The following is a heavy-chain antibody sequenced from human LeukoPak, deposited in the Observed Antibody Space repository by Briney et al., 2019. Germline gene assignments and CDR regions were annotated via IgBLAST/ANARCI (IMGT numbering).Heavy chain of an antibody. V-gene: IGHV4-34*01. Sequence: SETLSLTCAVYGGSFSGYYWSWIRQPPGKGLEWIGEITRYGNTNYNPSLKSRVTMALETSKNQFSLRLNSVTAADTAVYYCARLDQLVQDYWYFDVWGRGTLVAVSS. CDR3: ARLDQLVQDYWYFDV. D-gene: IGHD2-2*01. J-gene: IGHJ2*01. CDR1: GGSFSGYY. CDR2: ITRYGNT.